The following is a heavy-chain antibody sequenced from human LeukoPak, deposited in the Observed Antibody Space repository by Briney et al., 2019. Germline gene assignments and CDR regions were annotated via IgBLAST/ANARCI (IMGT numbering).Heavy chain of an antibody. Sequence: GGSLRLSCAASGFTFSSYGMHWVRQAPGKGLEWVAVISHDGSNAYYADSVKGRFTISRDNSKNTLYLQMNSLRAEDTAVYYCALTRGNTFRIYYFDYWGQGTLVTVSS. CDR3: ALTRGNTFRIYYFDY. J-gene: IGHJ4*02. D-gene: IGHD7-27*01. CDR1: GFTFSSYG. V-gene: IGHV3-30*03. CDR2: ISHDGSNA.